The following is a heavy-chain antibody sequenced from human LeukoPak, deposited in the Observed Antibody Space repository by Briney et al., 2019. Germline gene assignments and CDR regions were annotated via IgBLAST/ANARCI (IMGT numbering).Heavy chain of an antibody. CDR2: INSGGNII. CDR1: GFAFSSYE. CDR3: ARDSATVVIRSNWFDP. Sequence: GGSLRLSCAASGFAFSSYEMNWVRQAPGKGLEWVSYINSGGNIIYYADSVKGRFTVSRDNAKSSLYLQMNSLRAEDTAVYYCARDSATVVIRSNWFDPWGQGTLVTVSS. V-gene: IGHV3-48*03. J-gene: IGHJ5*02. D-gene: IGHD4-23*01.